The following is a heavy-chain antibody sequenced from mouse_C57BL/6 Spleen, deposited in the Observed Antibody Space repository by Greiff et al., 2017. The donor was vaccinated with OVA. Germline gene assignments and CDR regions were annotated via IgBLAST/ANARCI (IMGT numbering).Heavy chain of an antibody. J-gene: IGHJ2*01. D-gene: IGHD2-5*01. CDR2: INPNNGGT. CDR1: GYTFTDYN. Sequence: VQLQQSGPELVKPGASVKMSCKASGYTFTDYNMHWVKQSHGKSLEWIGYINPNNGGTSYNQKFKGKATLTVNKSSSTAYMELRSLTSEDSAVYYCASSYYSNPFDYWGQGTTLTVSS. CDR3: ASSYYSNPFDY. V-gene: IGHV1-22*01.